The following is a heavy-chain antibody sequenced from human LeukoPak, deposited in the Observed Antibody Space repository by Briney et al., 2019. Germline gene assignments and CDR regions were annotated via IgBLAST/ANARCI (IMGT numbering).Heavy chain of an antibody. Sequence: PGGSLRLSCAASGFIFNNYSMDWVRQAPGKGLEWVSSISSSSDYIYYADSVKGRFTVSRDNAKNSLYLQMNSLRAEDTAVYYCARRLKQDATKTFDYWGQGTLVTVSS. V-gene: IGHV3-21*01. CDR3: ARRLKQDATKTFDY. J-gene: IGHJ4*02. D-gene: IGHD5-12*01. CDR1: GFIFNNYS. CDR2: ISSSSDYI.